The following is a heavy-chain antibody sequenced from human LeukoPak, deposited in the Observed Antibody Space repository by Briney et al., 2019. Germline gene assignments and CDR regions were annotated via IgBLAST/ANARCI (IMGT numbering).Heavy chain of an antibody. Sequence: ASVKVSCKASGYTFTGYYMHWVRQAPGQGLEWMGISNPSGGSTSYAQKFQGRVTMTRDTSTSTVYMELSSLRSEDTAVYYCARVGRDCSSTSCYQRQGAFDIWGQGTMVTVSS. CDR3: ARVGRDCSSTSCYQRQGAFDI. CDR2: SNPSGGST. CDR1: GYTFTGYY. V-gene: IGHV1-46*01. J-gene: IGHJ3*02. D-gene: IGHD2-2*01.